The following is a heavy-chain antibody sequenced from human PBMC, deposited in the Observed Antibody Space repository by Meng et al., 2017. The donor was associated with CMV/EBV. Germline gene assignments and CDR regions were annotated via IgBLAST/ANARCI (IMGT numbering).Heavy chain of an antibody. CDR3: ARGWEAPSWFDP. CDR1: GFTFSDPY. CDR2: TRNKANSYTT. D-gene: IGHD1-26*01. V-gene: IGHV3-72*01. J-gene: IGHJ5*02. Sequence: ASGFTFSDPYMDWVRQAPGKGLGWVGRTRNKANSYTTEYAASVKGRFTISRDDSKNSLYLQMNSLKTEDTAVYYCARGWEAPSWFDPWGQGTLVTVSS.